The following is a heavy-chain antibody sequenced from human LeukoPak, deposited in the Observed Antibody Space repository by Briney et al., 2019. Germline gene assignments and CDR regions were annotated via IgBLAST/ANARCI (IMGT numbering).Heavy chain of an antibody. V-gene: IGHV1-2*06. CDR2: INPNSGGT. CDR3: ARGVEVQWLALDY. D-gene: IGHD6-19*01. CDR1: GYTFTDYY. Sequence: VSVKVSCKASGYTFTDYYMHWVRQAPGQGLEWMGRINPNSGGTNYAQKFQGRVTMTRDTSISTAYMELSRLRSDDTAVYYCARGVEVQWLALDYWGQGTLVTVSS. J-gene: IGHJ4*02.